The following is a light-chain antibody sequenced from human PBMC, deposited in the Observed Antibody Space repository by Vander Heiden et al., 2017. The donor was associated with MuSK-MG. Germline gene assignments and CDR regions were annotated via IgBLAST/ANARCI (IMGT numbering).Light chain of an antibody. V-gene: IGKV3-11*01. CDR3: QQRSTWPQT. CDR2: DAS. Sequence: EIVLTQSPATLSLSPRERATLSCRASQSASSNLAWYQQKPVQAPRLLIYDASNSATGIPARFSGRGSGTDFTLTISILDPEDFAVSYCQQRSTWPQTFGRWTKVDIK. CDR1: QSASSN. J-gene: IGKJ3*01.